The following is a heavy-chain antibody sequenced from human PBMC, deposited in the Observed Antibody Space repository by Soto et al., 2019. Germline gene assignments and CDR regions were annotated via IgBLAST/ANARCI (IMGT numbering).Heavy chain of an antibody. CDR3: VRGVNPYHYATSGPGTFDK. V-gene: IGHV4-30-4*01. J-gene: IGHJ4*02. CDR1: GDSFSGGDSY. Sequence: QVQLQESGPGLVKPSQTLSLTCTVSGDSFSGGDSYWSWIRQPPGKALEWIGYTSFSGYTSYTPSLKSRVTISADMSKSQFSLRLTSVTAADTAIYYCVRGVNPYHYATSGPGTFDKWGQGTLVAVSS. D-gene: IGHD3-22*01. CDR2: TSFSGYT.